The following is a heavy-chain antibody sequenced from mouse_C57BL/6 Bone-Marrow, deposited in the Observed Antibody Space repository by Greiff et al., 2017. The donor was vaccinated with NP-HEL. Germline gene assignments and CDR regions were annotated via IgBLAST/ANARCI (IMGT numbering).Heavy chain of an antibody. Sequence: EVQVVESGGGLVKPGGSLKLSCAASGFTFSDYGMHWVRQAPEKGLEWVAYISSGSSTIYSADTVKGRFTISRDNAKNSLFLQMTSLRSEDTAMYYCARPMDWYFDVWGTGTTVTVSS. CDR2: ISSGSSTI. CDR3: ARPMDWYFDV. J-gene: IGHJ1*03. V-gene: IGHV5-17*01. CDR1: GFTFSDYG. D-gene: IGHD1-1*02.